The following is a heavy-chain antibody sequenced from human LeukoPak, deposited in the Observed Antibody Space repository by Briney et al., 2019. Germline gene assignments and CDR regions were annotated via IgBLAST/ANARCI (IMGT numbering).Heavy chain of an antibody. J-gene: IGHJ4*02. CDR1: GFTFSSYA. D-gene: IGHD6-19*01. Sequence: GGSLRLSCAASGFTFSSYAMSWIRQAPGKGLEWVAVISYDGSIKYYVDSVKGRFTISRDNSMNTVYLQMNSLRVEDTAVYYCARDKAGSRSGWYPDYWGQGTLVTVSS. V-gene: IGHV3-30*03. CDR2: ISYDGSIK. CDR3: ARDKAGSRSGWYPDY.